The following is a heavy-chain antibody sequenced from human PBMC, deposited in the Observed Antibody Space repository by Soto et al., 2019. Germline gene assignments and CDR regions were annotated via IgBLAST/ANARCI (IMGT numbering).Heavy chain of an antibody. J-gene: IGHJ5*02. V-gene: IGHV1-69*06. Sequence: QVQLVQSGAEVKKPGSSVKVSCKASGGTFSSYAISWVRQAPGQGLEWMGGIIPIFGTANYAQKFQGRVTITADKSTSTAYMELSSLRSEDTAVYYCARDTSGSSGWYGPWAFDPWGQGTLVTVSS. CDR1: GGTFSSYA. CDR3: ARDTSGSSGWYGPWAFDP. D-gene: IGHD6-19*01. CDR2: IIPIFGTA.